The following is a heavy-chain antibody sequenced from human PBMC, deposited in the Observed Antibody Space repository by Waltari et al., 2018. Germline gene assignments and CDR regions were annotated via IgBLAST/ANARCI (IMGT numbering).Heavy chain of an antibody. V-gene: IGHV3-48*03. CDR3: ASEWAGTNGVCNGGFDP. CDR2: ISSSGSTR. Sequence: EVQLVESGGGLVQPGGSLRLSCAASGFTFSSYEMNWVRQAPGKGLECVSYISSSGSTRYYKDSVKGRFTISRDNAKNSLYLQMNSLRAEDTAVYYCASEWAGTNGVCNGGFDPWGQGTLVTVSS. D-gene: IGHD2-8*01. CDR1: GFTFSSYE. J-gene: IGHJ5*02.